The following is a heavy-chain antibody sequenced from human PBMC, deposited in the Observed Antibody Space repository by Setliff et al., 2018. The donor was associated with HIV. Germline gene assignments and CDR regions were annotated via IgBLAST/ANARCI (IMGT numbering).Heavy chain of an antibody. CDR3: ARHQKVSFMSDH. J-gene: IGHJ4*02. Sequence: SETLSLTCIVSGYSVSSGYYWGWIRQPPGKGLQWVGAMYDSETTYYNPSLKSRVTMSVDASRNRFSLKPSSVTAADTAIYYCARHQKVSFMSDHWGQGMLVTVSS. D-gene: IGHD3-16*01. CDR2: MYDSETT. CDR1: GYSVSSGYY. V-gene: IGHV4-38-2*02.